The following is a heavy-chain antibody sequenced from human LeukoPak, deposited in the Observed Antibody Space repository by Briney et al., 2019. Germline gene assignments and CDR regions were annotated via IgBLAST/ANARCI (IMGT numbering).Heavy chain of an antibody. V-gene: IGHV6-1*01. CDR3: ARDNLGIGMPFDY. CDR1: GDSVSSNSVA. J-gene: IGHJ4*02. CDR2: TYYRSKWFN. Sequence: SQTLSLTCAIFGDSVSSNSVAWNWITQSPSRGLEWLGRTYYRSKWFNDYAVSVKSRISINPDTSKNQFSLQLNSVTPEDTAVYYCARDNLGIGMPFDYWGQGTLVTVSS. D-gene: IGHD7-27*01.